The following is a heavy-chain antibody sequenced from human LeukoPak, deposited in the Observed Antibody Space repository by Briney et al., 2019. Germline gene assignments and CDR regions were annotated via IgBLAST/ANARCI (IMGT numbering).Heavy chain of an antibody. CDR1: GFTFSSYW. Sequence: GGSLRLSCAASGFTFSSYWMSWVRQAPGKGLEWVANIKQDGSEKYYVDSVKGRFTISRDNAKNSLYLQMNSLRAEDTAVYYCARDRRYYDFWSGSRTGYYYMDVWGKGTTVTVSS. V-gene: IGHV3-7*01. J-gene: IGHJ6*03. CDR2: IKQDGSEK. D-gene: IGHD3-3*01. CDR3: ARDRRYYDFWSGSRTGYYYMDV.